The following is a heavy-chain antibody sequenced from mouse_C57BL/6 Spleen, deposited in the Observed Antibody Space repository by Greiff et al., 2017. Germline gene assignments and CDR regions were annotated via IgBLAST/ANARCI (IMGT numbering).Heavy chain of an antibody. D-gene: IGHD1-1*01. J-gene: IGHJ4*01. CDR3: ARSLYYYGSSYDYAMDY. CDR2: IHPNSGST. CDR1: GYTFTSYW. Sequence: QVQLQQPGAELVKPGASVKLSCKASGYTFTSYWMHWVKQRPGQGLEWIGMIHPNSGSTNYNEKFKSKATLTVDKSSSTAYMQLSSLTSEDSAVYYGARSLYYYGSSYDYAMDYWGQGTSVTVSS. V-gene: IGHV1-64*01.